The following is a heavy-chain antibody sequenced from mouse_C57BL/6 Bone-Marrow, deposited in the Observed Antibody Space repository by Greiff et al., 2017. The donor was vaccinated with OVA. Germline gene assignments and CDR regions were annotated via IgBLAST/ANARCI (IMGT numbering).Heavy chain of an antibody. CDR1: GYTFTSYW. Sequence: QVQLQQPGAELVRPGSSVKLSCKASGYTFTSYWMHWVKQRPIQGLEWIGNIDPSDSETHYNQKFKDKATLTVDKSSSTAYMQLSSLTSEDSAVYYCARGPITRNCDYWGQGTTLTVSS. J-gene: IGHJ2*01. V-gene: IGHV1-52*01. CDR3: ARGPITRNCDY. D-gene: IGHD1-1*01. CDR2: IDPSDSET.